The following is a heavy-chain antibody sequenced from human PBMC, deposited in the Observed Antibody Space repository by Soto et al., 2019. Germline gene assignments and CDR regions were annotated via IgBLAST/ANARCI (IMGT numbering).Heavy chain of an antibody. Sequence: QVHLVQSGVEVKTPGASVKVSCQASGYTFFTYDISWVRQAPGQGLEWMGWISTYSGDTKYAQKFQGRVTMTTDTSTTTAYLELRSLRSDDTAVYYCARHHGPTTSENGFENWGQGTLVTVSA. V-gene: IGHV1-18*01. CDR3: ARHHGPTTSENGFEN. J-gene: IGHJ5*02. CDR1: GYTFFTYD. D-gene: IGHD5-12*01. CDR2: ISTYSGDT.